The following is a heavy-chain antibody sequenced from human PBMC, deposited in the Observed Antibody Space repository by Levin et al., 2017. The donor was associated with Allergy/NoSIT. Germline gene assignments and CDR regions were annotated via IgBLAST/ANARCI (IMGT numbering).Heavy chain of an antibody. CDR2: IGAYSGDT. D-gene: IGHD6-19*01. V-gene: IGHV1-18*01. J-gene: IGHJ4*02. CDR1: GYTFTHYG. CDR3: GRDSTVAGPDPPDY. Sequence: ASVKVSCRTSGYTFTHYGVNWVRQAPGQGLEWMGWIGAYSGDTNYAQKFQDRVTMTTDTSTGTGYMELRSLRSDDTAVYYCGRDSTVAGPDPPDYWGQGSLVTVSS.